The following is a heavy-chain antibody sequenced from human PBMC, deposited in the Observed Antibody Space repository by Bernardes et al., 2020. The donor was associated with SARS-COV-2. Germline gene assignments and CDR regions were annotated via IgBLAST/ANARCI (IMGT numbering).Heavy chain of an antibody. V-gene: IGHV3-48*03. Sequence: GGSLRLSCAASGFTFRNYEMNWIRQAPGKGLEWVSYISGNGRTIYYADSVRDRFTISRDNAKNSLYLQMNSLRVEDTAVYYCARDPEAKRESEEYGIDVWGQGTTVTVS. CDR1: GFTFRNYE. D-gene: IGHD1-1*01. J-gene: IGHJ6*02. CDR2: ISGNGRTI. CDR3: ARDPEAKRESEEYGIDV.